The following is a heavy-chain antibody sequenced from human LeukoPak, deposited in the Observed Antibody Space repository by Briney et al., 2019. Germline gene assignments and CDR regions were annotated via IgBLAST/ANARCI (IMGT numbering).Heavy chain of an antibody. Sequence: SETLSLTCTLSGGSISRYYGSGIRQPPGKGLECIGYIYYSGSTKYNPSLKSRVPISVDTSKNQFSLKLSSVTAADTAVYYCARANRVHPDFDYWGQGTLVTVSS. CDR1: GGSISRYY. V-gene: IGHV4-59*01. CDR3: ARANRVHPDFDY. D-gene: IGHD1-1*01. J-gene: IGHJ4*02. CDR2: IYYSGST.